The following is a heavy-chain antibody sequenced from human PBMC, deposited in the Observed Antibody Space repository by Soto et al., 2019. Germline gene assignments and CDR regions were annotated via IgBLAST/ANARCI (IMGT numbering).Heavy chain of an antibody. CDR1: GFTFRNYG. CDR2: IWYDGSNK. Sequence: QVQLVESGGGVVQPGRSLRLSCAASGFTFRNYGMHWVRQAPGKGLEWMAVIWYDGSNKDHADSVKGRFTISRDNSKNTLYLQMNSLRDEDTAVYYCARGRDGYNPDCWGQGTLVTVSS. D-gene: IGHD5-12*01. V-gene: IGHV3-33*01. CDR3: ARGRDGYNPDC. J-gene: IGHJ4*02.